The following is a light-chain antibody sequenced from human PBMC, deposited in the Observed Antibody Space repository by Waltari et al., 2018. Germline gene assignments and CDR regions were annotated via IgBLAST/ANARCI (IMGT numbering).Light chain of an antibody. Sequence: QSALTQPRSVSGSPGQSVTISCTGTSSDVGGYDFVSWYQQHPGKAPKVMISDVNKRPSGVPDRCSSSKSGNTASLTISGLQAEDEADYYCCSYAGSYTWVLGGGTQLTVL. CDR3: CSYAGSYTWV. V-gene: IGLV2-11*01. CDR2: DVN. J-gene: IGLJ3*02. CDR1: SSDVGGYDF.